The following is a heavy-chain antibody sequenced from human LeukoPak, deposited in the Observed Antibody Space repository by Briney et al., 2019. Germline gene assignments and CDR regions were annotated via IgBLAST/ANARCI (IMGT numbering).Heavy chain of an antibody. V-gene: IGHV3-21*01. Sequence: GRSLRLSCAASGFTFSNYNMNWVRQAPGKGLEWVSSISSSGSYIYYADSMKGRFTISRDNAKNSLYLQMNSLRAEDTAVYYCASRASCGGDCCQFDYWGQGTLVTVSS. CDR2: ISSSGSYI. CDR1: GFTFSNYN. D-gene: IGHD2-21*02. J-gene: IGHJ4*02. CDR3: ASRASCGGDCCQFDY.